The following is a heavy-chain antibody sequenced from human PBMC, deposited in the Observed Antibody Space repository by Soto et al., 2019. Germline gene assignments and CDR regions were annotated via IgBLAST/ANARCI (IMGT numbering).Heavy chain of an antibody. Sequence: QVQLQESGPGLVKPSETLSLTCTVSGGPISSYYWSWIRQPPGKGLEWIGYIYYSGSTNYNPSLKSRVTISVDTSKNQFSLKLSSVTAADTAVYYCARGGPYCGGDCYWYFDLWGRGTLVTVSS. CDR1: GGPISSYY. J-gene: IGHJ2*01. CDR3: ARGGPYCGGDCYWYFDL. CDR2: IYYSGST. D-gene: IGHD2-21*02. V-gene: IGHV4-59*01.